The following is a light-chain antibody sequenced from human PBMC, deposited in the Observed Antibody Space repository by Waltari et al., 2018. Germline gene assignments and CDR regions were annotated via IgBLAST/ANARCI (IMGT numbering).Light chain of an antibody. CDR1: QSISSG. CDR3: QQYHSYSLT. J-gene: IGKJ4*01. CDR2: KAS. Sequence: DIQMTQTTSTLSASVGDRVTITCRASQSISSGLAWYQQKPGKAPKLLIYKASTLESGVPSRFSGSGSGTEFTLTISSLQPDDFATYYCQQYHSYSLTFGGGTKVEIK. V-gene: IGKV1-5*03.